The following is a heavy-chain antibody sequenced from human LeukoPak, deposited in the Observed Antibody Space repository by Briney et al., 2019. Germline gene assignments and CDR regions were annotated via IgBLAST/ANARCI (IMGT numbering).Heavy chain of an antibody. CDR2: INWSGGRT. V-gene: IGHV3-20*04. J-gene: IGHJ4*02. Sequence: GGSLRLSCAASGFTFNDYGMSWVRQAPGKALEWVSTINWSGGRTGYADSVKGRFTISRDNAKNSLYLQMNSLRADYTAVYYCAKDRPTVYSSSWLHFLDSWGQGTLVTVSS. CDR3: AKDRPTVYSSSWLHFLDS. D-gene: IGHD6-13*01. CDR1: GFTFNDYG.